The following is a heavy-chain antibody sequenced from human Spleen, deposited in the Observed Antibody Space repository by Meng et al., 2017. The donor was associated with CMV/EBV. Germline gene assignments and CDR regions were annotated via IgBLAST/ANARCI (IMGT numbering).Heavy chain of an antibody. CDR1: GLTFGTSG. D-gene: IGHD2-2*01. J-gene: IGHJ5*02. CDR2: IRYDGSKK. Sequence: GGSLRLSCVASGLTFGTSGMHWVRQAPGKGLEWVAFIRYDGSKKYLADSVKGRFTMSRDNSKSTLYLQMNSLRADDTAIYYCAKERGYCSSDRCLGGGFDPWGQGTLVTVSS. V-gene: IGHV3-30*02. CDR3: AKERGYCSSDRCLGGGFDP.